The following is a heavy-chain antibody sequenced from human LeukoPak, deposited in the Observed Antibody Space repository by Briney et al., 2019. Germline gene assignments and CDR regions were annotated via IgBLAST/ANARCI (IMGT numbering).Heavy chain of an antibody. Sequence: GGSLRLSCAASGFTFSSYSMSWVRQAPGNGLEWVSAISSTGGTTYYADSVKGRFTVSRDNSKNTLYLQMKSLRADDTAVYYCAKGSPYSSTWYYSEYWGQGTLVTVSS. D-gene: IGHD6-13*01. J-gene: IGHJ4*02. CDR3: AKGSPYSSTWYYSEY. CDR2: ISSTGGTT. V-gene: IGHV3-23*01. CDR1: GFTFSSYS.